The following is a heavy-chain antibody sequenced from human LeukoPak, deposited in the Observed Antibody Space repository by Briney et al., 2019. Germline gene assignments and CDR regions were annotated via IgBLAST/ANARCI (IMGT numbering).Heavy chain of an antibody. CDR1: GFTFSNYD. CDR3: ARGGWFGELLRPFDY. D-gene: IGHD3-10*01. V-gene: IGHV3-13*01. J-gene: IGHJ4*02. Sequence: GGSLRLFCAASGFTFSNYDMQWVRQATGKGLEWVSAIGTAGDTYYSGSVKGRFTISRENAKNSLYLQMNSLKAGDTAVYYCARGGWFGELLRPFDYWGQGSLVTVSS. CDR2: IGTAGDT.